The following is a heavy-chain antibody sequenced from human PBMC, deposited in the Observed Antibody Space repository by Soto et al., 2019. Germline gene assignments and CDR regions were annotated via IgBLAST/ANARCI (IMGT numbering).Heavy chain of an antibody. CDR3: ASLMVYARTKYFDY. CDR2: FDPEDGET. Sequence: ASVKVSCKVSGYTLTELSMHWVRQAPGKGLEWMGGFDPEDGETIYAQKFQGGVTMTEDTSTDTAYMELSSLRSEDTAVYYCASLMVYARTKYFDYWGQGTLVTVSS. J-gene: IGHJ4*02. CDR1: GYTLTELS. D-gene: IGHD2-8*01. V-gene: IGHV1-24*01.